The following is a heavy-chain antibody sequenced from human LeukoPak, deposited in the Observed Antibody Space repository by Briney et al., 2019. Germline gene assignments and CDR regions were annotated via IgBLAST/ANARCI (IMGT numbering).Heavy chain of an antibody. CDR2: IGNDENNK. CDR1: GPTFSSYG. Sequence: PGGSLRLSCAASGPTFSSYGIHWVRQAPGKGLEWVAFIGNDENNKKFGDPVKGRFTISRDNSKSTVYLQMNSLRVEDTAVYYCAKDDYRYVDYWGQGTLVIVSS. CDR3: AKDDYRYVDY. V-gene: IGHV3-30*02. D-gene: IGHD3-16*02. J-gene: IGHJ4*02.